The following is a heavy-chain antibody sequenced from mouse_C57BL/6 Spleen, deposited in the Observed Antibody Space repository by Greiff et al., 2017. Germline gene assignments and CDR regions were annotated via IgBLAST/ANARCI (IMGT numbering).Heavy chain of an antibody. CDR1: GYTFTSYW. V-gene: IGHV1-69*01. J-gene: IGHJ2*01. CDR3: ARGITTRTPYFDY. CDR2: IDPSESYT. Sequence: QVQLQQSGAELVMPGASVKLSCKASGYTFTSYWMHWVKQRPGQGLEWIGEIDPSESYTNYNQKFKGKSTLPVDKSSSTAYMQLSSLTSEDSAVYYCARGITTRTPYFDYWGQGTTLTVSS. D-gene: IGHD1-1*01.